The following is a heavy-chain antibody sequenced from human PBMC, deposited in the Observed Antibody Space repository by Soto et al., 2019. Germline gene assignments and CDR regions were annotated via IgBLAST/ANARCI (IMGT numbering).Heavy chain of an antibody. CDR2: IYYSGST. J-gene: IGHJ6*02. CDR3: ARGPWASSDSTPYYYYGMDV. Sequence: SETLSLTCTVSGGSISSGGYYWSWIRQHPGKGLEWIGYIYYSGSTYYNPSLKSRVTISVDTSKNQFSLKLSSVTAADTAVYYCARGPWASSDSTPYYYYGMDVWGQGTTVTVSS. CDR1: GGSISSGGYY. V-gene: IGHV4-31*03. D-gene: IGHD6-13*01.